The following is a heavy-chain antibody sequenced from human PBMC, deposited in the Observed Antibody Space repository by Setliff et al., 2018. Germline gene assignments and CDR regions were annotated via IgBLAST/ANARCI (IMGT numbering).Heavy chain of an antibody. CDR2: VYTSGST. J-gene: IGHJ6*03. D-gene: IGHD1-26*01. CDR3: ARAPPNRYSGSYEYFYMDV. V-gene: IGHV4-4*08. Sequence: SETLSLTCTVSGGSISSYYWSWIRQPPGKGLEWIGYVYTSGSTNYNPSLKSRVTISVDTSKNQFSLKLSPVTAAATAVYYCARAPPNRYSGSYEYFYMDVWGKGTTVTVSS. CDR1: GGSISSYY.